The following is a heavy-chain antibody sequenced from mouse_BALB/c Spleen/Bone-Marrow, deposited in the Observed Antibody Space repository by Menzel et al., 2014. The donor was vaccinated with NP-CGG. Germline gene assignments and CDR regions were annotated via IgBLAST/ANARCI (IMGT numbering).Heavy chain of an antibody. CDR2: IRLKSYNYAT. CDR1: GFTFSYYW. CDR3: TGGRYFDY. V-gene: IGHV6-6*02. J-gene: IGHJ2*01. D-gene: IGHD3-3*01. Sequence: EVHLVESGGGLVQPEGSMKLSCVASGFTFSYYWMNWVRQSPEKGLEWVAEIRLKSYNYATHYAESVKGRFTISRDDSKSSVYLQMNNLTTEYTGIYYCTGGRYFDYWGQGTTLTVSS.